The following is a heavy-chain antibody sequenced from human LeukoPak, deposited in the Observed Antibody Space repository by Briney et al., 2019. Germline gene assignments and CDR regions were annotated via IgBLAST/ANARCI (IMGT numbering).Heavy chain of an antibody. D-gene: IGHD3-10*01. CDR2: ISGSGGTT. CDR1: GFTFSNYA. J-gene: IGHJ4*02. Sequence: SGGSLRLSCAASGFTFSNYAMNWVRQAPGKGLEWVSLISGSGGTTYYADSVKGRFTISRDNSKNTLHLQMNSLRVEDTAVYYCAKGNYYYGSGTYPNFDYWGQGTLVTVSS. V-gene: IGHV3-23*01. CDR3: AKGNYYYGSGTYPNFDY.